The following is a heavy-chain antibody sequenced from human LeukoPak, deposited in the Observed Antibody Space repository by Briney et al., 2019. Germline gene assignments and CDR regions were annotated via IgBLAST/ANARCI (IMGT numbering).Heavy chain of an antibody. J-gene: IGHJ4*02. V-gene: IGHV5-51*01. CDR1: GYMFTNYW. CDR2: IYPGDSDT. CDR3: ARGGYSGYTIDY. Sequence: GESLKISCKGFGYMFTNYWIVWVRQMPGKGLEWMGIIYPGDSDTRYSPSFQGHVTFSADRSVGTAYLQWSSLKASDTAMFYCARGGYSGYTIDYWGQGTLVTVSS. D-gene: IGHD5-12*01.